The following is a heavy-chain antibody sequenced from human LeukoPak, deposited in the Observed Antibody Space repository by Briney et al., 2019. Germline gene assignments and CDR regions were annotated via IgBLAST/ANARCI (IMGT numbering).Heavy chain of an antibody. CDR1: GFTFSKNW. CDR3: ARALAVTGTGGFDP. V-gene: IGHV3-74*01. D-gene: IGHD6-19*01. J-gene: IGHJ5*02. CDR2: INTDGSST. Sequence: GGSLRLSCVASGFTFSKNWMHWVRQAPGKGPVWVSRINTDGSSTSYADSVKGRFTISRDNAKNTLYLQMNSLRAEDTAVYYCARALAVTGTGGFDPWGQGTLVTVSS.